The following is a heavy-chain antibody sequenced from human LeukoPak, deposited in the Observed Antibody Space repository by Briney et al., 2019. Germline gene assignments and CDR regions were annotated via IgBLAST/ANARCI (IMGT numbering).Heavy chain of an antibody. CDR3: ARESLGATWVVCDY. Sequence: ASVKVSCKASGYTFIGYYMHWVRQAPGQGVEWMGWINPNSGGTKSAQKFQGRVTMTRDTSINTAYMELSSLRSDDTAVYYCARESLGATWVVCDYWGQGTLVTVSS. CDR2: INPNSGGT. V-gene: IGHV1-2*02. J-gene: IGHJ4*02. D-gene: IGHD1-26*01. CDR1: GYTFIGYY.